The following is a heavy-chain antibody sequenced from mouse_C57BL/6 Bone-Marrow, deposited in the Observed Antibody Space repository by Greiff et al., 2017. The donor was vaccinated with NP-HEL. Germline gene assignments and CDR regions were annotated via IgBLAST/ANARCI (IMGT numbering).Heavy chain of an antibody. J-gene: IGHJ3*01. CDR1: GFTFSSYA. Sequence: EVQRVESGGGLVKPGGSLKLSCAASGFTFSSYAMSWVRQTPEKRLEWVATISDGGSYTYYPDNVKGRFTISRDNAKNNLYLQMSHLKSEDTAMYYCARNWDGAYWGQGTLVTVSA. CDR3: ARNWDGAY. V-gene: IGHV5-4*01. D-gene: IGHD4-1*01. CDR2: ISDGGSYT.